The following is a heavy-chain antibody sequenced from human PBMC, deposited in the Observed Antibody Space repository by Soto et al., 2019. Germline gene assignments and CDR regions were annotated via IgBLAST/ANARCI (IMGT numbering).Heavy chain of an antibody. CDR3: ARSQGSSTSLEIYYYYYYGMDV. V-gene: IGHV1-69*01. J-gene: IGHJ6*02. D-gene: IGHD2-2*01. CDR1: GGTFSSYA. Sequence: QVQLVQSGAEVKKPGSSVKVSCKASGGTFSSYAISWVRQAPGQGLEWMGGIIPIPGTANYAQKFQGRVTITADESTSTASLALSSLRSEDTAVYYCARSQGSSTSLEIYYYYYYGMDVWGQGTTVTVSS. CDR2: IIPIPGTA.